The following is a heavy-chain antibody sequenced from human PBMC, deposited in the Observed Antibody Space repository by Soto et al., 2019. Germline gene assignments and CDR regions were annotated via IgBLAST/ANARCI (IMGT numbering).Heavy chain of an antibody. CDR3: ARGGPTGGSYKYNWFDP. J-gene: IGHJ5*02. CDR2: ISYSGST. V-gene: IGHV4-30-4*01. CDR1: GGSISSGDFY. D-gene: IGHD2-15*01. Sequence: SETLSLTCTVSGGSISSGDFYWSWIRQPPGRGLEWIGYISYSGSTYYNTSLKSRVTISVDTSKNQFSLKLNSVTAADTAVYYCARGGPTGGSYKYNWFDPWGQGTLVTVSS.